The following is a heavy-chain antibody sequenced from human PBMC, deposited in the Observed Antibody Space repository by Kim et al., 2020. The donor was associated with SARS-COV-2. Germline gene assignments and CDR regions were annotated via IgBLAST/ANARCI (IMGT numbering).Heavy chain of an antibody. CDR3: ARTLTGTFAFDI. J-gene: IGHJ3*02. D-gene: IGHD1-7*01. V-gene: IGHV3-74*01. Sequence: NYADSVKVRFTIARDNAKNTLYLQMNSLRAEDTAVYYCARTLTGTFAFDIWGQGTMVTVSS.